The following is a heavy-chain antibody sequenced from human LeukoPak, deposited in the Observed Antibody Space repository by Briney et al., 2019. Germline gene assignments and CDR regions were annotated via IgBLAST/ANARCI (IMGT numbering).Heavy chain of an antibody. CDR1: GFTVSSAW. CDR2: IRYDGSIK. Sequence: SGGSLRLSCAVSGFTVSSAWMSWVRQAPGKGLEWVAFIRYDGSIKYYADSVKGRFTISRDNSKNTLYLQMNSLRAEDTAVYYCAKGFYIVVVPAAHPYFDYWGQGTLVTVSS. CDR3: AKGFYIVVVPAAHPYFDY. V-gene: IGHV3-30*02. J-gene: IGHJ4*02. D-gene: IGHD2-2*01.